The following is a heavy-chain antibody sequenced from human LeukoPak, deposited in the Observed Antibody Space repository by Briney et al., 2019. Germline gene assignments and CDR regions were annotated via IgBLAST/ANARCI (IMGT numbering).Heavy chain of an antibody. CDR1: GFTFRSYT. CDR3: AKDPRYYDSSGYYYDVEY. J-gene: IGHJ4*02. Sequence: GGSLRLSCVASGFTFRSYTMNWVRQAPGKGLEWVSAISKSSTYIHYADSVKGRFTISRDNTKNSLYLQMNSLRAEDTAVYYCAKDPRYYDSSGYYYDVEYWGQGTLVTVSS. CDR2: ISKSSTYI. D-gene: IGHD3-22*01. V-gene: IGHV3-21*04.